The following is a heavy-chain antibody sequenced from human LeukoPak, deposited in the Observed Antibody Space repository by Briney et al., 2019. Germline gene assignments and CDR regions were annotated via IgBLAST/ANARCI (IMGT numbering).Heavy chain of an antibody. D-gene: IGHD3-16*02. Sequence: PSETLSLTCTVSGDSISSDYWSWIRQPPGRGGEGGGGIYYSGRTNYNPSLKSRVTISVDPSKNQFSPKLSSVTAADTAVYYCARVGHYDYVWGSYRYTTGPIDYWGQGTLVTVSS. CDR3: ARVGHYDYVWGSYRYTTGPIDY. CDR2: IYYSGRT. J-gene: IGHJ4*02. V-gene: IGHV4-59*01. CDR1: GDSISSDY.